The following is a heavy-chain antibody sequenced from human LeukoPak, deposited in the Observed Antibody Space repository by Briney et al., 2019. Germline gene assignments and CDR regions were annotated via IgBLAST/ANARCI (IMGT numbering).Heavy chain of an antibody. CDR3: ARALSSFDS. V-gene: IGHV3-7*01. Sequence: GGSLRLSCAASGFTFSTTWMTWVRQAPGKGLEWVANIRQDGSTKYYVDSVKGRFTISRDNAKKPLYPQMNRLRVEATAVYYCARALSSFDSCGQGILVTVSS. J-gene: IGHJ4*02. CDR2: IRQDGSTK. CDR1: GFTFSTTW.